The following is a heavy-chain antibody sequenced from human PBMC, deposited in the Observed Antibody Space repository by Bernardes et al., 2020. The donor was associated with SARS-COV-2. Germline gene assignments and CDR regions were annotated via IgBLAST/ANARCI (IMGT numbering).Heavy chain of an antibody. J-gene: IGHJ5*02. CDR2: ISSSGSTI. CDR3: AREAGSSWYAWFDP. D-gene: IGHD6-13*01. Sequence: GGSLRLSCAASGFTFSDYYMSWIRQAPGKGLEWVSYISSSGSTIYYADSVKGRFTISRDNAKNSLYLQMNSLRAEDTAVYYCAREAGSSWYAWFDPWGQGTLVTVSS. CDR1: GFTFSDYY. V-gene: IGHV3-11*01.